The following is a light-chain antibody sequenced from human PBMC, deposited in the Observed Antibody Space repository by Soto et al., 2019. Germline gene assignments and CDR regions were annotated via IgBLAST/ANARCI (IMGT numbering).Light chain of an antibody. CDR3: QQYNRYST. V-gene: IGKV3-15*01. Sequence: EIVMTQSPATLSVSPGERATLSCRASQSVSSNLAWYQQKPGQAPRLPIYGASTRATGIPARFSGSGSGTEFTLTISSLQPDDSATYYCQQYNRYSTFGQGTKVDIK. CDR1: QSVSSN. J-gene: IGKJ1*01. CDR2: GAS.